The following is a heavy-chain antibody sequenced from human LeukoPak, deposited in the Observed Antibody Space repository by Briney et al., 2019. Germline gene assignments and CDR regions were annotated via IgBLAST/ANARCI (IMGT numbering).Heavy chain of an antibody. J-gene: IGHJ4*02. CDR2: IYTSGST. CDR3: ARTGFQYDSSGYYYY. D-gene: IGHD3-22*01. V-gene: IGHV4-4*07. Sequence: PSETLSLTCTVSGGSISSYYWSWIRQPAGKGLEWIGRIYTSGSTNYNPSLKSRVTMSVDTSKNQFSLKLSSVTAADTAVYYCARTGFQYDSSGYYYYWGQGTLVTVSS. CDR1: GGSISSYY.